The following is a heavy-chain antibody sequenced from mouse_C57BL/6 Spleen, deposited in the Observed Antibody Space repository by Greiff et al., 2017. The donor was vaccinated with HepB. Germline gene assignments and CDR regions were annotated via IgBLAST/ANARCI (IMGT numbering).Heavy chain of an antibody. V-gene: IGHV6-3*01. J-gene: IGHJ1*03. D-gene: IGHD1-1*01. CDR3: TAGYYGSGAYWYFDV. CDR1: GFTFSNYW. CDR2: IRLKSDNYET. Sequence: EVMLVESGGGLVQPGGSMKLSCVASGFTFSNYWMNWVRQSPEKGLEWVAQIRLKSDNYETHYAESVKGRFTISRDDSKSSVYLQMNNLRAEDTGIYYCTAGYYGSGAYWYFDVWGTGTTVTVSS.